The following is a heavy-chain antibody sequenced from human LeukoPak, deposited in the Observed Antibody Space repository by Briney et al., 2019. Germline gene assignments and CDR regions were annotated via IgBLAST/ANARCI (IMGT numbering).Heavy chain of an antibody. CDR3: ARGQLRYFDWLFTYYYYGMDV. J-gene: IGHJ6*02. V-gene: IGHV1-8*02. Sequence: ASVKVSCKASGGTFSSYAISWVRQATGQGLEWMGWMNPNSGNTGYAQKFQGRVTMTRNTSISTAYMELSSLRSEDTAVYYCARGQLRYFDWLFTYYYYGMDVWGQGTTVTVSS. CDR1: GGTFSSYA. CDR2: MNPNSGNT. D-gene: IGHD3-9*01.